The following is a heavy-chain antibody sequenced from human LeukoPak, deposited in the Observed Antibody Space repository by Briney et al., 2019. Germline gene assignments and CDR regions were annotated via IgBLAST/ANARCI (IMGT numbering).Heavy chain of an antibody. D-gene: IGHD1-26*01. CDR3: ARDRRGGIDDY. V-gene: IGHV3-7*01. CDR1: GFTFSNYY. Sequence: HPGGSLRLSCAASGFTFSNYYMSWVRQAPGKGLEWVANIRQDGGDKYYVDSVKGRFTISRDNAKNSLYLQMNSLRPEDTAVYFCARDRRGGIDDYWGQGTLVTVSS. J-gene: IGHJ4*02. CDR2: IRQDGGDK.